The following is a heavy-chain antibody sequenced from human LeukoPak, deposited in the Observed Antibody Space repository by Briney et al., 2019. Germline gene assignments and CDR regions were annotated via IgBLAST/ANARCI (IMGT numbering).Heavy chain of an antibody. Sequence: SETLSLTCTVSGGSISSYYWSWIRQPAGKGLEGIGRIYTSGSTNYNPSLKSQVTMSVDTSKNQFSLKLSSVTAADTAVYYCARVRNGRVSYYYYYYMDVWGKGTTVTVSS. V-gene: IGHV4-4*07. D-gene: IGHD6-6*01. J-gene: IGHJ6*03. CDR1: GGSISSYY. CDR2: IYTSGST. CDR3: ARVRNGRVSYYYYYYMDV.